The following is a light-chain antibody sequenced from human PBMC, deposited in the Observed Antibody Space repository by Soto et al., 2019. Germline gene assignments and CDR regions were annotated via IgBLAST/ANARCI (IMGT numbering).Light chain of an antibody. CDR3: QQSHSTPLT. J-gene: IGKJ1*01. V-gene: IGKV1-39*01. Sequence: DIQMTQSPSSLSASVGDRVTITCRASQSISYYLNWYQQKPGQAPKLLIYAASRLQSGVPSRFSGSGSGTDFTLTNSSLQPEDFATYYCQQSHSTPLTFGQGTKMEIK. CDR2: AAS. CDR1: QSISYY.